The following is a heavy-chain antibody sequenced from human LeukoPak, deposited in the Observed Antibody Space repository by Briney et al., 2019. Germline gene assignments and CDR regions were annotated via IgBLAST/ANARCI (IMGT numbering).Heavy chain of an antibody. CDR2: IIPIFGTA. D-gene: IGHD3-10*01. CDR3: ARDHLHRTVRGVIAWFDP. V-gene: IGHV1-69*13. Sequence: ASVKVSCKASGGTFSSYAISWVRQAPGQGLEWMGGIIPIFGTANYAQKFQGRVTITADESTSTAYMELSSLRSEDTAVYYCARDHLHRTVRGVIAWFDPWGQGTLVTVSS. J-gene: IGHJ5*02. CDR1: GGTFSSYA.